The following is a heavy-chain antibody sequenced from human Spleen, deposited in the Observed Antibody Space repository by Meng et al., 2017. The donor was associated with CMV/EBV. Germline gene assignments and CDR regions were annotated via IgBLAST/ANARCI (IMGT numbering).Heavy chain of an antibody. D-gene: IGHD3-10*01. Sequence: TFSRYNINWVRQGPGRGLEGVSGITGNGGSTYYAGSVKGRFTISRDNSRDTVYLHMNSLRDEDTAIYYCARRPTYYGSGSYYEGGFDYWGQGTLVTVSS. CDR2: ITGNGGST. V-gene: IGHV3-23*01. J-gene: IGHJ4*02. CDR3: ARRPTYYGSGSYYEGGFDY. CDR1: TFSRYN.